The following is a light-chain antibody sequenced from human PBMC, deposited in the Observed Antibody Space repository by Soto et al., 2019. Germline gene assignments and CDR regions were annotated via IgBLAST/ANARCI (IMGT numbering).Light chain of an antibody. Sequence: QSALTQPASVSGSPGQSITISCTGTSNDVGIYNLVSWYQQHPGKAPKLMIYEDTKRPSGISNRFSGSKSGNTASLTISGFQAEDEADYYCCSYAGSSTFVFGGGTKLTVL. CDR2: EDT. J-gene: IGLJ2*01. V-gene: IGLV2-23*01. CDR1: SNDVGIYNL. CDR3: CSYAGSSTFV.